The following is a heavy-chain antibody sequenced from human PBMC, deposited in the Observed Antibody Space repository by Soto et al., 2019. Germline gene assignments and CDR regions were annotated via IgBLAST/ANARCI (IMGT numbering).Heavy chain of an antibody. V-gene: IGHV1-18*01. CDR1: GYTFTSYG. CDR2: ISAYNGNT. CDR3: ARDTPMIVTKVTKIDY. J-gene: IGHJ4*02. D-gene: IGHD4-17*01. Sequence: GASVKVSCKASGYTFTSYGISWVRQAPGQGLEWMGWISAYNGNTNYAQKLQGRVTMTTDTSTSTAYMELRSLRSDDTAVYYCARDTPMIVTKVTKIDYWXQGTLVTVSS.